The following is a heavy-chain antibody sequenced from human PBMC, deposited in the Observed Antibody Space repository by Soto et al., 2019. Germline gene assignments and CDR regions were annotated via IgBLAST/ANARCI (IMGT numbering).Heavy chain of an antibody. CDR1: GFTFSSYS. Sequence: EVQLVESGGGLVKPGGSLGLSCAASGFTFSSYSMNWVRQAPGKGLEWVSSISSSSSYIYYADSVKGRFTISRDNAKNSLYLQMNSLRAEDTAVYYCARDWGRLVPRPLYGMDVWGQGTTVTVSS. D-gene: IGHD3-16*01. J-gene: IGHJ6*02. CDR3: ARDWGRLVPRPLYGMDV. V-gene: IGHV3-21*01. CDR2: ISSSSSYI.